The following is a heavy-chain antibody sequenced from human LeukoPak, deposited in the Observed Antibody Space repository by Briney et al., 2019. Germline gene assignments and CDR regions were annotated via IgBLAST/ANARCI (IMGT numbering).Heavy chain of an antibody. D-gene: IGHD2-15*01. Sequence: GGSLRLSCTASGFTFSSYGMDWVRQAPGKGLEWVSVISGNGGSTYYAESVKGRFTISRDNSKNTLYLQMNSLRAEDTAVYYCARRGGGYCSGGSCYDYNWFDPWGQGTLVTVSS. J-gene: IGHJ5*02. CDR3: ARRGGGYCSGGSCYDYNWFDP. V-gene: IGHV3-23*01. CDR1: GFTFSSYG. CDR2: ISGNGGST.